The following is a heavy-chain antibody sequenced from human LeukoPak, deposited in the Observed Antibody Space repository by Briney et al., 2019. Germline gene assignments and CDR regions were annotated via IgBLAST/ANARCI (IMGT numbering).Heavy chain of an antibody. D-gene: IGHD2-21*02. CDR2: IIPIFGTA. CDR1: GGTFSSYA. CDR3: ARDFSAYCGGDCYLD. J-gene: IGHJ4*02. Sequence: SVRVSCKASGGTFSSYAISWVPQAPGQGLEWMGRIIPIFGTANYAQKFQGRVTITTDESTSTAYMELSSLRSEDTAVYYCARDFSAYCGGDCYLDWGQGTLVTVSS. V-gene: IGHV1-69*05.